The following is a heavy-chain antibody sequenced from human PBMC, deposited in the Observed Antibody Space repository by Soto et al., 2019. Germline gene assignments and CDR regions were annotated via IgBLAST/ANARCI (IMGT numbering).Heavy chain of an antibody. CDR2: IYYSGST. CDR3: ARTSYDSSGTAADP. V-gene: IGHV4-31*03. D-gene: IGHD3-22*01. CDR1: GGSISSGNNH. J-gene: IGHJ5*02. Sequence: PSETLALTCTVSGGSISSGNNHWSWIRQHPGKGLEWIGYIYYSGSTYYNPSLKSRVTISVDTSKNQFSLKLSSVTAADTAVYYCARTSYDSSGTAADPWGQGTLVTVSS.